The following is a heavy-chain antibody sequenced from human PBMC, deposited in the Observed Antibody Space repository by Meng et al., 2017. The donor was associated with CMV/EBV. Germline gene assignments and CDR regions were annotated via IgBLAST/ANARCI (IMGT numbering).Heavy chain of an antibody. V-gene: IGHV3-49*04. CDR1: GFTFGDYA. Sequence: GESLKISCTASGFTFGDYAMSWVRQAPGKGLEWVGFIRSKAYGGTTEYAASVKGRFTISRDDSKSIAYLQMNSLKTEDTALYYCTRVAVILGLPLDYWGQGTLVTVSS. CDR3: TRVAVILGLPLDY. J-gene: IGHJ4*02. CDR2: IRSKAYGGTT. D-gene: IGHD3-16*01.